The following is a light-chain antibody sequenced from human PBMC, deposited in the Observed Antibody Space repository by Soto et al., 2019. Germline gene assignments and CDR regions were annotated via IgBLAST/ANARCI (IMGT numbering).Light chain of an antibody. CDR3: QQYGSSPVT. CDR1: QSVSSSY. CDR2: GAS. J-gene: IGKJ1*01. Sequence: IVLTQSPGTLSLSPGERAHLXWRASQSVSSSYLAWYRQKPGQAPRLLIYGASSRATGIPDRFSGSGSGTDFTLTISRLEPEDFAVYYWQQYGSSPVTFGQGTKWIS. V-gene: IGKV3-20*01.